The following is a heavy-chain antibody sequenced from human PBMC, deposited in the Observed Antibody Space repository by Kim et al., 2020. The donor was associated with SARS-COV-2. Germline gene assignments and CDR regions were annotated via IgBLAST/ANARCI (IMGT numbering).Heavy chain of an antibody. D-gene: IGHD4-17*01. J-gene: IGHJ4*02. Sequence: ASVKVSCKACGYMFTSYGFSWVRQAPGQGLEWLRWISARDGNTKYGQKVQGRVIMTTDTSTNTAYMELWSLRSDDTAMYYCARGAYGDVSFDYWGQGTLV. CDR2: ISARDGNT. CDR1: GYMFTSYG. CDR3: ARGAYGDVSFDY. V-gene: IGHV1-18*04.